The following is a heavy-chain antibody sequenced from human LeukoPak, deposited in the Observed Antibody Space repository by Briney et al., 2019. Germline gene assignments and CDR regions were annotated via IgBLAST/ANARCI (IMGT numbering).Heavy chain of an antibody. J-gene: IGHJ6*03. CDR2: IYSSRNT. D-gene: IGHD2-8*01. V-gene: IGHV4-4*07. Sequence: ASETLSLTCTVSGDSMSDSYWSWIRQPAGKGLERIGHIYSSRNTNYNPSLKSQVTLSVDTSSNQFSLTLSSVTAADTAVYHCARDIRSHNGPGGYYYYYMDVWGKGTTVTVSS. CDR1: GDSMSDSY. CDR3: ARDIRSHNGPGGYYYYYMDV.